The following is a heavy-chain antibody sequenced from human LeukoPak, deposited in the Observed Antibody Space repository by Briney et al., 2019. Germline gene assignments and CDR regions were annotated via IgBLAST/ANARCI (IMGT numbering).Heavy chain of an antibody. CDR2: IIPIFGTA. Sequence: SVKVSCKASGGTFSSYAISWVRQAPGQGLEGMGGIIPIFGTANYAQKFQGRVTITADESTSTAYMELSSLRSEDTAVYYCARVLGYYDSSGYYYWYYFDYWGQGTLVTVSS. CDR3: ARVLGYYDSSGYYYWYYFDY. V-gene: IGHV1-69*13. CDR1: GGTFSSYA. J-gene: IGHJ4*02. D-gene: IGHD3-22*01.